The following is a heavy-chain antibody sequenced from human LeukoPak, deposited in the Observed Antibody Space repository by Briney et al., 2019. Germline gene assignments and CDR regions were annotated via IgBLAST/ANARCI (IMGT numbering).Heavy chain of an antibody. D-gene: IGHD1-20*01. J-gene: IGHJ4*02. V-gene: IGHV3-11*01. CDR1: GFTFSDYY. Sequence: GGSLRLSCAASGFTFSDYYMSWIRQAPGKGLEWVSYISSSGSTLYYADSVKGRITISRDNAKNSLYLQMSSLRAEDTAVYYCARRRYNWNAIDYWGQGTLVTVSS. CDR2: ISSSGSTL. CDR3: ARRRYNWNAIDY.